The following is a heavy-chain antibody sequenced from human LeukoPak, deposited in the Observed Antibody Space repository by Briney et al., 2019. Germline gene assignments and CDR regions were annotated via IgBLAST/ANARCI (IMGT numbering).Heavy chain of an antibody. CDR3: ARTRDGYNPLDY. CDR2: VYYSGST. J-gene: IGHJ4*02. CDR1: GGSIKNTFYY. D-gene: IGHD5-24*01. Sequence: SETLSLTCSVSGGSIKNTFYYWIWIRQSPGKGLEWIGSVYYSGSTNYNPSLKSRVTISVDTSKNQFSLKLSSVTAADTAVYYCARTRDGYNPLDYWGQGTLVTVSS. V-gene: IGHV4-39*07.